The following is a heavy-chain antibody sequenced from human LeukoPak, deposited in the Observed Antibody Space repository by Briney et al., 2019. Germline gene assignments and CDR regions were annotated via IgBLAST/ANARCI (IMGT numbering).Heavy chain of an antibody. CDR2: IYTSGST. D-gene: IGHD3-22*01. CDR3: ATRDYSDSSGYNDAFDI. CDR1: GGSISSYY. Sequence: SETLSLTCTVSGGSISSYYWSWIRQPAGKGLEWIGRIYTSGSTNYNPSLKSRVTISVDTSKNQFSLKLSSVTAADTAVYYCATRDYSDSSGYNDAFDIWGQGTMVTVSS. V-gene: IGHV4-4*07. J-gene: IGHJ3*02.